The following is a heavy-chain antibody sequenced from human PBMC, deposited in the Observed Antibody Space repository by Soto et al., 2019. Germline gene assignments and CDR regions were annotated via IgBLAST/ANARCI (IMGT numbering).Heavy chain of an antibody. CDR2: IYHSGST. V-gene: IGHV4-30-2*01. CDR1: GGSISSGGYS. D-gene: IGHD3-16*02. J-gene: IGHJ4*02. CDR3: ARGTSSYVWGSYRVEYYFDY. Sequence: QLQLQESGSGLVKPSLTLSLTCAVSGGSISSGGYSWSWIRQPPGKGLEWIGYIYHSGSTYYNPSLKSRVTRSVNRSKNQFSLKLSSVTAADTAVYYCARGTSSYVWGSYRVEYYFDYWGQGTLVTVSS.